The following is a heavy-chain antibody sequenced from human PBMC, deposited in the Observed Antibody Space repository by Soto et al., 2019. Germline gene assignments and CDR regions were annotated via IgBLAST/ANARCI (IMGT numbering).Heavy chain of an antibody. CDR2: ISYDGSNK. D-gene: IGHD3-9*01. Sequence: QVQLVESGGGVVQPGRSLRLSCAASGFTFSSYAMHWVRQAPGKGLEWVAVISYDGSNKYYADSVKGRFTISRDNSKNTLYLQMNSLRAEDTAVYYCAREGPFDFDWLLYHNYFDYWGQGTLVTVSS. CDR3: AREGPFDFDWLLYHNYFDY. CDR1: GFTFSSYA. V-gene: IGHV3-30-3*01. J-gene: IGHJ4*02.